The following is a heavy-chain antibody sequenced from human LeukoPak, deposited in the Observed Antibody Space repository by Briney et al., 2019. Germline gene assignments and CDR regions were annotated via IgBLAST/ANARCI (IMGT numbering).Heavy chain of an antibody. D-gene: IGHD3-16*01. Sequence: GGSLRLSCAASGFSFNSDWMDWVRQAPGKGLEWVANIKHDESEKNYLDSVKGRFTISRDNTQNSLYLQMNGLRVEDTAVYYCTRRLDDWGQGTLVTVSS. V-gene: IGHV3-7*01. CDR2: IKHDESEK. J-gene: IGHJ4*02. CDR3: TRRLDD. CDR1: GFSFNSDW.